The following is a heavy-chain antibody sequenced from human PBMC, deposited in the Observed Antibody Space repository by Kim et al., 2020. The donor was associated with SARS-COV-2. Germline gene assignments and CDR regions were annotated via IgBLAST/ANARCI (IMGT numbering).Heavy chain of an antibody. Sequence: SETLSLTCTVSGGSISSSSYYWGWIRQPPGKGLEWIGSIYYSGCTYYNPSLKSRVSISVDTYTNQFSLKLSSDPAADTTAYYCARRRLVDTTMVYWH. V-gene: IGHV4-39*01. CDR3: ARRRLVDTTMVYWH. CDR2: IYYSGCT. CDR1: GGSISSSSYY. D-gene: IGHD5-18*01. J-gene: IGHJ2*01.